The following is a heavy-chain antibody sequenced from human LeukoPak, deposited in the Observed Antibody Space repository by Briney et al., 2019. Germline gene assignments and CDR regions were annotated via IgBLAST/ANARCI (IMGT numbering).Heavy chain of an antibody. Sequence: PGGSLRLSCAASGFTFSSYEMTWVRQAPGKGLEWGSYISSSGSTIYYTDSVKGRFTISRDNAKNLLYLQMNSLRAEDTAVYYCARGGSSGRYDYFDYWGQGTLVTVSS. D-gene: IGHD6-19*01. J-gene: IGHJ4*02. V-gene: IGHV3-48*03. CDR2: ISSSGSTI. CDR1: GFTFSSYE. CDR3: ARGGSSGRYDYFDY.